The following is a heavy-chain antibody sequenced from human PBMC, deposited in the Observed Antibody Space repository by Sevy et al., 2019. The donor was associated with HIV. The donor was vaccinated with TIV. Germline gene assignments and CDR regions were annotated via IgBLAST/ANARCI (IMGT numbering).Heavy chain of an antibody. Sequence: SETLSLTCAVSGGSISSGNWWSWVRQPPGNGLEWIGEIYHSGSTNYNPSLKSRVTISVDKSKNQLSLKLRPVTAADTAVYYCTREQVGARVYYFDYWGQGTLVTVSS. D-gene: IGHD1-26*01. J-gene: IGHJ4*02. CDR1: GGSISSGNW. V-gene: IGHV4-4*02. CDR3: TREQVGARVYYFDY. CDR2: IYHSGST.